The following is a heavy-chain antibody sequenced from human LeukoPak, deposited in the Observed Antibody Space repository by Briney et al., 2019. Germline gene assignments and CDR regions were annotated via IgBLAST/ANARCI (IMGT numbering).Heavy chain of an antibody. Sequence: SETLSLTCTVSGGPISSYYWSWVRQPPGKGLEWVGRFYSSGSTNYNTSLKSRVTISVDTSKNQFSLKLSSVTAADTAVYYCARDGLYSSGWSDAFDIWGQGTMVTVSS. CDR1: GGPISSYY. V-gene: IGHV4-4*08. J-gene: IGHJ3*02. CDR2: FYSSGST. D-gene: IGHD6-19*01. CDR3: ARDGLYSSGWSDAFDI.